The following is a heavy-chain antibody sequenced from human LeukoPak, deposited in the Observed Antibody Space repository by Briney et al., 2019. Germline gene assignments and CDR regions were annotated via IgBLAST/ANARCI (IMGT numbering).Heavy chain of an antibody. CDR3: ARQDGYNYYY. V-gene: IGHV3-30-3*01. CDR2: ISYDGSNK. J-gene: IGHJ4*02. D-gene: IGHD5-24*01. Sequence: PGRSLRLSCAASGFTFSSYAMHWVRQAPGKGLEWVAVISYDGSNKHYADSVKGRFTISRDNSKNTLYLQMNSLRAEDTAVYYCARQDGYNYYYWGQGTLVTVSS. CDR1: GFTFSSYA.